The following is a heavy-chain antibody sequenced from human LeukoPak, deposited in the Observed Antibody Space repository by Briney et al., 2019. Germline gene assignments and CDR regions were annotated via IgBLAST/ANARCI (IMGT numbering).Heavy chain of an antibody. CDR2: IYYSGST. CDR1: GGSISNYY. J-gene: IGHJ4*02. D-gene: IGHD4-23*01. Sequence: PSETLSLTCTVSGGSISNYYWGWIRQPPGEGLEWIGSIYYSGSTYYNPSLKSRVTISVDTSKNQFSLKLSSVTAADTAVYYCARDGGGNSDYFDYWGQGTLVTVSS. V-gene: IGHV4-39*07. CDR3: ARDGGGNSDYFDY.